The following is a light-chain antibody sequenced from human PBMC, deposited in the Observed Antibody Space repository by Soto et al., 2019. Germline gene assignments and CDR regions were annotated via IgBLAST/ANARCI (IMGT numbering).Light chain of an antibody. CDR3: QQDGSSQLT. CDR1: QRVSSSY. Sequence: EVVLTQAAGTLSFSPGERATLSCSASQRVSSSYLAWYQQKPGQAPRLPIYGASSRATGIPDGFSGSGSGTEFTLTISRLEHEDFAVYYCQQDGSSQLTFGPGNKVDI. J-gene: IGKJ3*01. V-gene: IGKV3-20*01. CDR2: GAS.